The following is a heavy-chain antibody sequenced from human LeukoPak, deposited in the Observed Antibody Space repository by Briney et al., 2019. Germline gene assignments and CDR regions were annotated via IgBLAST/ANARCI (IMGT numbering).Heavy chain of an antibody. CDR3: ARGVHSNYVDY. J-gene: IGHJ4*02. Sequence: GALVKVSCKASGGTFSSYAISWVRQAPGQGLEWMGRIIPILGIANYAQKFQGRVTITADKSTSTAYMELSSLRSEDTAVYYCARGVHSNYVDYWGQGTLVTVSS. CDR2: IIPILGIA. D-gene: IGHD1-1*01. CDR1: GGTFSSYA. V-gene: IGHV1-69*04.